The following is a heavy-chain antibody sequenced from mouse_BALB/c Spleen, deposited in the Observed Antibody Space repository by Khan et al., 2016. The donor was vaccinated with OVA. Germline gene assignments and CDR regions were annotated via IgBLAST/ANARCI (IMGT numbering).Heavy chain of an antibody. D-gene: IGHD1-3*01. CDR1: GFTFSSYA. CDR2: INSDGAYT. V-gene: IGHV5-9-3*01. Sequence: EVELVESGGGLVKPGGSLKLSCAASGFTFSSYAVSWVRQTPEKRLEWVATINSDGAYTYYPDSVKGRFTISRDNAKNTLYLQMSSLRSEDTAMYYGARHNFGPFAYWGQGTLVTVSA. J-gene: IGHJ3*01. CDR3: ARHNFGPFAY.